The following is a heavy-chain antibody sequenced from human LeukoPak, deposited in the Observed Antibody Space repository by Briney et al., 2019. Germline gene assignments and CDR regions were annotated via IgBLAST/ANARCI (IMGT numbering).Heavy chain of an antibody. CDR1: GGTFSSCA. CDR2: IIPILGIA. Sequence: VASVKVSCKASGGTFSSCAISWVRQAPGQGLEWMGRIIPILGIANYAQKFQGRVTITADKSTSTAYMELSSLRSEDTAVYYCASSFRAYCSSTSCSQLLDYWGQGTLVTVSS. V-gene: IGHV1-69*04. D-gene: IGHD2-2*01. J-gene: IGHJ4*02. CDR3: ASSFRAYCSSTSCSQLLDY.